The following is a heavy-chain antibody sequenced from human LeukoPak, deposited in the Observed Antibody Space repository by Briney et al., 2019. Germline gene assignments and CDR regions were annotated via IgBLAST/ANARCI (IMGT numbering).Heavy chain of an antibody. V-gene: IGHV4-38-2*01. CDR2: IYHSGRT. CDR3: ARRTVTTNADAFDI. Sequence: PSETLSLTCAVSGYSISSGYYWGWIRQPPGKGLEWIGSIYHSGRTYYNPSLKSRVTISVDTSKNQFSLKLSSVTAADTAVYYCARRTVTTNADAFDIWGQGTMVTVSS. J-gene: IGHJ3*02. D-gene: IGHD4-17*01. CDR1: GYSISSGYY.